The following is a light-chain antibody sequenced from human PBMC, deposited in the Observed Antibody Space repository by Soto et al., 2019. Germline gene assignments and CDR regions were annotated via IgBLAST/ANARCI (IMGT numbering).Light chain of an antibody. Sequence: DIQMTQSPSTLTASVGERVTITCRASQSINSYLAWYQQKPGKPPKLLMYEVSSLNTGVPSRFRGSGSGTEFTLTISGLQAEDSATYYCQQYNTLRVAFGQGTKVQI. CDR1: QSINSY. V-gene: IGKV1-5*01. J-gene: IGKJ1*01. CDR2: EVS. CDR3: QQYNTLRVA.